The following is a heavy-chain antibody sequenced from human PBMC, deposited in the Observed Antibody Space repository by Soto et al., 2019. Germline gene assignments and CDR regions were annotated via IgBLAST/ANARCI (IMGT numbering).Heavy chain of an antibody. CDR2: LRIGGSIT. D-gene: IGHD3-22*01. Sequence: EVQLLESGGGLVQPGGSLRLSCAASGFTFSNYAMSWVRQAPGKGLEWVSTLRIGGSITYYADSVKGRFTVSRDNSQNTLYLLMNGLRAEDTAVYYCAKGHYYYDSSGYRHFDYWGQGTLVTVSS. V-gene: IGHV3-23*01. CDR3: AKGHYYYDSSGYRHFDY. J-gene: IGHJ4*02. CDR1: GFTFSNYA.